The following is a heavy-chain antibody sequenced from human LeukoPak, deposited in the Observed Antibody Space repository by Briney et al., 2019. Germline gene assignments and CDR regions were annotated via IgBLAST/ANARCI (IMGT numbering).Heavy chain of an antibody. D-gene: IGHD3-3*01. V-gene: IGHV3-49*04. CDR1: GFTFGDYA. Sequence: GGSLRLSCTASGFTFGDYAMSWVRQAPGKGLEWVGFIRSNAYGGTTEYAASVKGRFTISRDDSKSIAYLQMNSLKTEDTAVYYCTRARVPGVVIPVDYWGQGTLVTVSS. CDR2: IRSNAYGGTT. CDR3: TRARVPGVVIPVDY. J-gene: IGHJ4*02.